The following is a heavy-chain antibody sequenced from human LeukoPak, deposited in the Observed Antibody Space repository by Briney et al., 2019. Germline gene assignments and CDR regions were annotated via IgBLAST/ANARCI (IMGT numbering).Heavy chain of an antibody. CDR1: GYTFTGYY. J-gene: IGHJ6*02. D-gene: IGHD3-10*01. V-gene: IGHV1-2*02. CDR2: INPNSGGT. Sequence: ASVKVSCKASGYTFTGYYMHWVRQAPGQGLEWMGWINPNSGGTNYAQKFQGRVTMTRDTSISTAYMELSRLRSDATAVYYCARECGFGELSYGMDVWGQGTTVTVSS. CDR3: ARECGFGELSYGMDV.